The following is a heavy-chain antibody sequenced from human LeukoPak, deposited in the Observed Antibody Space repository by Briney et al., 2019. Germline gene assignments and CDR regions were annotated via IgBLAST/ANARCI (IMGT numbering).Heavy chain of an antibody. CDR2: IYYSGST. CDR1: GGSISSSIYY. D-gene: IGHD3/OR15-3a*01. CDR3: ARHRDYYFDY. J-gene: IGHJ4*02. Sequence: PSETLSLTCTVSGGSISSSIYYWGWIRQPPGKGLEWIGSIYYSGSTYYNPSLKSRVTISVDTSKNQFSLKLSSVTAADTAVYYCARHRDYYFDYWGQGTLVTVSS. V-gene: IGHV4-39*01.